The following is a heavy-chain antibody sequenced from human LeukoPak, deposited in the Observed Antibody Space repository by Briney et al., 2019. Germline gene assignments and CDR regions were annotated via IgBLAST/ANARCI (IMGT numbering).Heavy chain of an antibody. D-gene: IGHD2-2*01. J-gene: IGHJ6*03. CDR2: INPNSGGT. CDR3: ARARLSPAESYYYYMDV. CDR1: GYTFTGYY. V-gene: IGHV1-2*02. Sequence: ASVKVSCKASGYTFTGYYMHWVRQAPGQGLEWMGWINPNSGGTNYAQKFQGRVTMTRDTSISTAYMELSRLRSDDTAVYYCARARLSPAESYYYYMDVWGKGTTVTVSS.